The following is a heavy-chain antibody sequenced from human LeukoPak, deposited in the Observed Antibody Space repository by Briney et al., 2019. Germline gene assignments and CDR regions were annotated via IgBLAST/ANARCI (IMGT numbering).Heavy chain of an antibody. D-gene: IGHD3-3*01. J-gene: IGHJ6*02. CDR3: ACQYDFWSGYYSDYYGMDV. Sequence: GGSLRLSCAASGFTVSSNYMSWVRQAPGKGLEWVSVIYSGGSTYYADSVKGRFTISRDNSKNTLYLQMNSLRAEDTAVYYCACQYDFWSGYYSDYYGMDVWGQGTTVTVSS. CDR2: IYSGGST. CDR1: GFTVSSNY. V-gene: IGHV3-53*01.